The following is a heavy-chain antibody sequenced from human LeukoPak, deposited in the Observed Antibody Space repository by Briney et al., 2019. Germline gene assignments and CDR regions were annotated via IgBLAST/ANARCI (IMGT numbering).Heavy chain of an antibody. J-gene: IGHJ4*02. CDR2: INPNSGGT. Sequence: ASVKVSCKASGYTFTGYYMHWVRQAPGRGLEWMGWINPNSGGTNYAQKFQGRVTMTRDTSISTAYMELSRLRSDDTAVYYCARGGSSGWSPRTYFDYWGQGTLVTVSS. CDR1: GYTFTGYY. D-gene: IGHD6-19*01. CDR3: ARGGSSGWSPRTYFDY. V-gene: IGHV1-2*02.